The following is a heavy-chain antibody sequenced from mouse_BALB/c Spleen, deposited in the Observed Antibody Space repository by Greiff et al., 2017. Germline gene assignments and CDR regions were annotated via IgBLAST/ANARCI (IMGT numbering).Heavy chain of an antibody. D-gene: IGHD3-2*01. CDR1: GFSLTSYG. CDR2: IWSGGST. V-gene: IGHV2-2*02. J-gene: IGHJ4*01. CDR3: ARKGGTARATSNAMDY. Sequence: VQLHQSGPGLVQPSQSLSITCTVSGFSLTSYGVHWVRQSPGKGLEWLGVIWSGGSTDYNAAFISRLSISKDNSKSQVFFKMNSLQANDTAIYYCARKGGTARATSNAMDYWGQGTSVTVSS.